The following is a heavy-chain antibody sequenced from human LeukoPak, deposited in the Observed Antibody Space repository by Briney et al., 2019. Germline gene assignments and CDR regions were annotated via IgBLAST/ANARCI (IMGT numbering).Heavy chain of an antibody. CDR1: GFTFSSYA. J-gene: IGHJ2*01. V-gene: IGHV3-7*01. Sequence: PGGSLRLSCAASGFTFSSYAMSWVRQAPGKGLEWVANIKQDGSERSYVDSVKGRFTISRDNAKNSLYLETNNLRVEDTAVYYCARLSPVTMISVSYWYFDLWGRGTLVTVSS. CDR2: IKQDGSER. CDR3: ARLSPVTMISVSYWYFDL. D-gene: IGHD3-22*01.